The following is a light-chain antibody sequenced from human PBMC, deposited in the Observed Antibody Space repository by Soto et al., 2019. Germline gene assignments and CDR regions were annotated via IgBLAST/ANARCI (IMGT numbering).Light chain of an antibody. V-gene: IGKV3-20*01. CDR1: QSVSRSY. J-gene: IGKJ4*01. Sequence: EIVVTQSPGTLSLSPGEKATLSCKASQSVSRSYLAWYQQKFGQAPRLLIYGAFSRATGIPDRFSGSGSGTDFTLTISRLEPEDFAVYYCQQYASSPLTFGGGTKVEIK. CDR2: GAF. CDR3: QQYASSPLT.